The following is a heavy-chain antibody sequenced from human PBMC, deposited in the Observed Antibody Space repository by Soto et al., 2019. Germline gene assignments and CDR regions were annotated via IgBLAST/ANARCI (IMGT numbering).Heavy chain of an antibody. D-gene: IGHD3-3*01. CDR3: ARHAYDFWSGHPNPRYYYGMDV. J-gene: IGHJ6*02. CDR2: IYPGDSNT. Sequence: GESLKISCKGSGYSFTSYWIGWVRQMPGKGLEWMGIIYPGDSNTRYSPSLQGQVTISVDKSISTAYLQWSSLKATDTAMYFCARHAYDFWSGHPNPRYYYGMDVWGQGTTVTVSS. CDR1: GYSFTSYW. V-gene: IGHV5-51*01.